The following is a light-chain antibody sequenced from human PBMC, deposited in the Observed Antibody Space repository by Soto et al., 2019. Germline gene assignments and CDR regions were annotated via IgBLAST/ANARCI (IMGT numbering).Light chain of an antibody. J-gene: IGKJ5*01. Sequence: DIVMTQSPATLSVSPGERATLSCRASQTISSNLAWYQQKPGQTPRLLIYGASTRAAGIPARFRGSGSGTDFTLTISGLEPEDFSVYYCQQRDKWPITFGQGTRLEIK. V-gene: IGKV3-15*01. CDR3: QQRDKWPIT. CDR2: GAS. CDR1: QTISSN.